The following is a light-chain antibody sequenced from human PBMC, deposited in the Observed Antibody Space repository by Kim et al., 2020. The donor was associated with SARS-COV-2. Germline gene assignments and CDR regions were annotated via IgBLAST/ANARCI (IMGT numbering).Light chain of an antibody. J-gene: IGKJ5*01. CDR3: QQSYKTPIT. Sequence: ASVGDRVTITCRASQSITNYLNWYQQRPGKAPKLLIFAASRLQSGVPSRFSGSGSGTDFTLTISSLQPEDFATYYCQQSYKTPITFGQGTRLEIK. CDR1: QSITNY. V-gene: IGKV1-39*01. CDR2: AAS.